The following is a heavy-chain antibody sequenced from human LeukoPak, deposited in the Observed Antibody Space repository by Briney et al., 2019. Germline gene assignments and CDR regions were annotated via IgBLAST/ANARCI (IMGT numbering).Heavy chain of an antibody. CDR1: GFTFSSYS. CDR2: ISSSSSTI. D-gene: IGHD3-9*01. J-gene: IGHJ4*02. V-gene: IGHV3-48*01. Sequence: PGGSLRLSCAASGFTFSSYSMNWVRQAPGKGLEWISYISSSSSTIYYADSVKGRFTISRDNAKNSLYLQMNSLRAEDTAVYYCARDHLQYFDWFVVNYWGQGTLVTVSS. CDR3: ARDHLQYFDWFVVNY.